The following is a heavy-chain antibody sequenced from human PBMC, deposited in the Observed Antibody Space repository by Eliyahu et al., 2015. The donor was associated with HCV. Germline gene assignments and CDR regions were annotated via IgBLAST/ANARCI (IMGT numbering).Heavy chain of an antibody. D-gene: IGHD3-10*01. J-gene: IGHJ4*02. CDR2: IWFDGSNK. V-gene: IGHV3-33*01. Sequence: QVQLVESGGGVVQXGRSLRLSCAASGFTFSSYGMHWVRQAPGQGLEWVAVIWFDGSNKYYADSVKGRFTISRDNSKNTLYLQMNSLRAEDTAVYSCARRYGSGFDYWGQGTLVTVSS. CDR3: ARRYGSGFDY. CDR1: GFTFSSYG.